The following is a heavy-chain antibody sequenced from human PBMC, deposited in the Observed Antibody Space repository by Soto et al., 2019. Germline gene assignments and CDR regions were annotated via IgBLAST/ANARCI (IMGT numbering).Heavy chain of an antibody. D-gene: IGHD4-17*01. Sequence: GGSLRLSCAASGFTFSSYGMHWVRQAPGKGLEWVAVISYDGSNKYYADSVKGRFTISRDNSKNTLYLQMNSLRAEDTAVYYCAKAPEYGDYAFDYWGQGTLVTVSS. J-gene: IGHJ4*02. CDR1: GFTFSSYG. V-gene: IGHV3-30*18. CDR3: AKAPEYGDYAFDY. CDR2: ISYDGSNK.